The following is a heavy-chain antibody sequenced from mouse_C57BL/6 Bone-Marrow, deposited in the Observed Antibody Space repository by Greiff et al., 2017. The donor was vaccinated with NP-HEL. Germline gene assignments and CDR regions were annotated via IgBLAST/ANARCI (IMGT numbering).Heavy chain of an antibody. CDR1: GYTFTDHT. Sequence: LQESDAELVKPGASVKISCKVSGYTFTDHTIHWMKQRPEQGLEWIGYIYPRDGSTKYNEKFKGKATLTADKSSSTAYMQLNSLTSEDAAVYFCARKDMRYGNGFAYWGQGTLVTVSA. CDR2: IYPRDGST. V-gene: IGHV1-78*01. D-gene: IGHD2-10*02. CDR3: ARKDMRYGNGFAY. J-gene: IGHJ3*01.